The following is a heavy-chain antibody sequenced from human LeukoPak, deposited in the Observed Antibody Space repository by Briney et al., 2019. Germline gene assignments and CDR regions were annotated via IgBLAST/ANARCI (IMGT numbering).Heavy chain of an antibody. CDR2: ISSSGSTI. D-gene: IGHD3-10*02. V-gene: IGHV3-48*03. J-gene: IGHJ6*04. Sequence: GGSLRLSCVASEFTFDDYGMNWVRQAPGKGLEWVSYISSSGSTIYYADSVKGRFTISRDNAKNSLYLQMNSLRAEDTAVYYCAELGITMIGGVWGKGTTVTISS. CDR3: AELGITMIGGV. CDR1: EFTFDDYG.